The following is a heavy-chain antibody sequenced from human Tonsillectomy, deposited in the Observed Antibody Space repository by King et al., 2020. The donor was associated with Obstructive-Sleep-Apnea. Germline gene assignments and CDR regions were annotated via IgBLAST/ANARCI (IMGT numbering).Heavy chain of an antibody. Sequence: QLVQSGAEVKKPGESLKISCKTSGYTFTKYWIGWVRQVPGKGLEWRGMIYPGDSDTRYGPSLKGQVTISDDKSISTTFVQWSSLKAPDTAMYYCATSIVTTVGGVFDIWGQGTMVTVSS. CDR1: GYTFTKYW. CDR3: ATSIVTTVGGVFDI. J-gene: IGHJ3*02. V-gene: IGHV5-51*01. CDR2: IYPGDSDT. D-gene: IGHD5-12*01.